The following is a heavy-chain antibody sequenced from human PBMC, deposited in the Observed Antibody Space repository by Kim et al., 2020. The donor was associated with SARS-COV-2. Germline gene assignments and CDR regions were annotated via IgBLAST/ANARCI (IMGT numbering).Heavy chain of an antibody. CDR3: ARRNTVVDWYFDL. CDR2: IYYSGST. J-gene: IGHJ2*01. Sequence: SETLSLTCTVSGGSISSSSYYWGWIRQPPGKGLEWIGSIYYSGSTYYNPSLKSRVTISVDTSKNQFSLKLSSVTAADTAVYYCARRNTVVDWYFDLWGRGTLVTVSS. V-gene: IGHV4-39*01. D-gene: IGHD2-15*01. CDR1: GGSISSSSYY.